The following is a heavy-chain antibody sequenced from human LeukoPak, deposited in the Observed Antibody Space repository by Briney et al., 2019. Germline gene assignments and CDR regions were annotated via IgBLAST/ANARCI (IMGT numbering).Heavy chain of an antibody. CDR1: GFTVSSNY. V-gene: IGHV3-66*02. CDR2: IYSGGST. Sequence: GGSLRLSCAASGFTVSSNYMTWVRQAPGKGLEWVSVIYSGGSTYYADSVKGRFTISRDNSKNTLYLQMNSRRAEDTAVYYCARVSSSSYYYYGMDVWGQGTTVTVSS. J-gene: IGHJ6*02. CDR3: ARVSSSSYYYYGMDV. D-gene: IGHD6-6*01.